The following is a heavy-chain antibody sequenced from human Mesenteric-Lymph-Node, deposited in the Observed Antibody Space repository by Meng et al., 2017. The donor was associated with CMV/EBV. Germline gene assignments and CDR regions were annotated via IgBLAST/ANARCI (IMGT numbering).Heavy chain of an antibody. CDR1: GDTFTNYA. D-gene: IGHD1-14*01. Sequence: SCKASGDTFTNYAITWVRQAPGQGLEWMGRVIPILGRANYAQKFQGRVTITADKSTSTAYMELSSLRSEDTAVYYCARSLSGTPTGYWGQGTLVTVSS. CDR2: VIPILGRA. CDR3: ARSLSGTPTGY. J-gene: IGHJ4*02. V-gene: IGHV1-69*04.